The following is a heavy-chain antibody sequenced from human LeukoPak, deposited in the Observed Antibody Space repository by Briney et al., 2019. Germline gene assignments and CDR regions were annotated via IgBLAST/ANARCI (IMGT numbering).Heavy chain of an antibody. CDR3: ARTGGDCSSGLCYYAMDV. V-gene: IGHV4-59*01. Sequence: SETLSLTCLVSGGSISGSHWSWIRQPPGKGLEWIGYIHYTGSTDYNPSLRSRVTLSIDMSKNQFSLRLSSVTAADTAVYYCARTGGDCSSGLCYYAMDVWGQGTTVTVS. CDR2: IHYTGST. J-gene: IGHJ6*02. D-gene: IGHD2-21*02. CDR1: GGSISGSH.